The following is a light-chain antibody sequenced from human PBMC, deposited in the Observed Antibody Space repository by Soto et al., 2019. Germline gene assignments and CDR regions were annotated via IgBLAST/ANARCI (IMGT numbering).Light chain of an antibody. J-gene: IGKJ3*01. Sequence: DLQMTQSPSTLSASVGDRVTITCRASQSISTWLAWYQQKPGKAPKVLIYGASSLESGVPSRFSGSVSGTEFTLTISSLQPDDFATYYCQQYKNYLTFGPGTKVDIK. CDR3: QQYKNYLT. V-gene: IGKV1-5*01. CDR1: QSISTW. CDR2: GAS.